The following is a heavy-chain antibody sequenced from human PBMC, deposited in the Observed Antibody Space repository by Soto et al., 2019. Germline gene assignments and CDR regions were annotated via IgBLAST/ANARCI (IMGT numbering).Heavy chain of an antibody. CDR1: GGTFDSYV. Sequence: SVKVSCKASGGTFDSYVISWLRQAPGQGLEWMGGIMPIFGTPNYAQKFRGRVTISADESTSTAYLELSSLTSDDTAVNYCARVHSSGIFYFVDPWGQGTLVTVSS. D-gene: IGHD3-10*01. CDR3: ARVHSSGIFYFVDP. J-gene: IGHJ5*02. CDR2: IMPIFGTP. V-gene: IGHV1-69*13.